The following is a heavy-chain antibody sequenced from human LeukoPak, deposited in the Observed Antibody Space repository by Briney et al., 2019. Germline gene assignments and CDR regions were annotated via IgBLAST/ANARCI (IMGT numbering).Heavy chain of an antibody. Sequence: SETLSLTCTVSGGSISSSSYYWGWIRQPPGKGLEWIGSIYYSGSTYYNPSLKSRVTISVDTSKNQFSLKLSSATAADTAVYYCATAGTGYSSSGFDYWGQGTLVTVSS. CDR3: ATAGTGYSSSGFDY. CDR1: GGSISSSSYY. V-gene: IGHV4-39*01. CDR2: IYYSGST. J-gene: IGHJ4*02. D-gene: IGHD6-13*01.